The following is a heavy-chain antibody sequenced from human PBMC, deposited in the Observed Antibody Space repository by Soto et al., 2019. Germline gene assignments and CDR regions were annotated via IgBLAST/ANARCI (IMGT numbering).Heavy chain of an antibody. CDR1: GLIFSDVW. D-gene: IGHD1-1*01. J-gene: IGHJ4*02. Sequence: PVGSLRLSCAASGLIFSDVWMTWVRQAPGKGLEWVGHIKTKPDDGTIDYAAPVRGRFTISRDDSKNTLYLQMTSLTPDDTGVYYCTTSNLGVDFWGPGTLVTVSS. CDR3: TTSNLGVDF. V-gene: IGHV3-15*01. CDR2: IKTKPDDGTI.